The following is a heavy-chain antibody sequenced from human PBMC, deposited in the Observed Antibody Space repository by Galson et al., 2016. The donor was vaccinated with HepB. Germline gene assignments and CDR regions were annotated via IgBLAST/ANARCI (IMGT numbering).Heavy chain of an antibody. CDR1: GFTFSDYY. V-gene: IGHV3-11*04. CDR2: ISSTSTAI. D-gene: IGHD6-19*01. CDR3: ARDKDSSNWYFFGL. Sequence: SLRLSCAASGFTFSDYYMSWFRQAPGKGLEWISYISSTSTAIYNADSVKGRFTVSRDNARNSLYLQMSSLRAEDTAFYYCARDKDSSNWYFFGLWGLGTLVTVSS. J-gene: IGHJ4*02.